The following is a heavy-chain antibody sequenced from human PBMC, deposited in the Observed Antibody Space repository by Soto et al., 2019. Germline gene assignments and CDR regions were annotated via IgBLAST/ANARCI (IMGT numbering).Heavy chain of an antibody. V-gene: IGHV1-3*01. D-gene: IGHD3-16*02. CDR2: INAGNGNT. CDR1: GYTFTGYA. CDR3: ARSIIITVGGVIPSLGY. Sequence: ASVKVSCKASGYTFTGYAMHWVRQAPGQRLEWMGWINAGNGNTKYSQKIQGRVTITRDTSASTAYIELSSLRSEDTAVYYCARSIIITVGGVIPSLGYWGQGTLVTVSS. J-gene: IGHJ4*02.